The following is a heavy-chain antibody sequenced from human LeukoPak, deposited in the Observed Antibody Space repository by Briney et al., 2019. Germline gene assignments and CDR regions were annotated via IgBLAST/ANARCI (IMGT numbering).Heavy chain of an antibody. CDR1: GFTFNTYS. V-gene: IGHV3-7*03. Sequence: GGSLRLSCAASGFTFNTYSMNWVSQAPGKGLAWVANIKQDGSEKYFVDSVKGRFTISRDNAKNSLYLQMSSLRAEDTAVYYCARGGSRHPSPEDYWGRGALVTVSS. J-gene: IGHJ4*02. D-gene: IGHD1-1*01. CDR2: IKQDGSEK. CDR3: ARGGSRHPSPEDY.